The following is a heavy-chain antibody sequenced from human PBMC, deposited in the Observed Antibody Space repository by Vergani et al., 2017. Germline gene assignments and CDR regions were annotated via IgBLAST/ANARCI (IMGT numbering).Heavy chain of an antibody. CDR2: ISGSGGST. J-gene: IGHJ4*02. Sequence: EVQLVESGGGLVQPGGSLRLSCAASGFTFSSYAMSWVRQAPGKGLEWVSAISGSGGSTYYADSVKGRFTISRDNSKNTLYLQMNSLRAEDTAVYYCAKKPYGMLVTQHESLHFDYWGQGTLVTVSS. D-gene: IGHD2-21*02. V-gene: IGHV3-23*04. CDR3: AKKPYGMLVTQHESLHFDY. CDR1: GFTFSSYA.